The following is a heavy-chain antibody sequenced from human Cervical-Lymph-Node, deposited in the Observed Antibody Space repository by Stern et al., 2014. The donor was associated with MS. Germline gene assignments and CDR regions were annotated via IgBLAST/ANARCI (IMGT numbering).Heavy chain of an antibody. Sequence: VQLVQSGAELIRPGESLKISCKGSGFKFSIYWIAWVRQMPGKGLEWMGIIYPGDSETRYSPSFQGQVTMSADKSTSTAYLQWSSLNASDTAMYFCARQTTAWASDVWGQGTLVTVYS. D-gene: IGHD1-14*01. CDR1: GFKFSIYW. CDR3: ARQTTAWASDV. V-gene: IGHV5-51*01. CDR2: IYPGDSET. J-gene: IGHJ4*02.